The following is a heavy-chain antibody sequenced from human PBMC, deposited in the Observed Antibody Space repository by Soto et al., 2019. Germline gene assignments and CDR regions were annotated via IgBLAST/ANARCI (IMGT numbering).Heavy chain of an antibody. CDR3: GRGPSPRAPAGGTPYYYAMDV. CDR1: GYDFTAYD. D-gene: IGHD6-13*01. Sequence: ASVKVSCKASGYDFTAYDINWVRQAFGQGLEWMGWMNPINGATGSARRFQGRVSMTRNTATGTAYLELTSLRSDDTAVYYCGRGPSPRAPAGGTPYYYAMDVWG. CDR2: MNPINGAT. V-gene: IGHV1-8*02. J-gene: IGHJ6*02.